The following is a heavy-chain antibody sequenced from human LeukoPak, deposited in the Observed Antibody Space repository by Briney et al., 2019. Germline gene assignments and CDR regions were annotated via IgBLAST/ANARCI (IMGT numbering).Heavy chain of an antibody. CDR3: ARLTGYDRYYFKY. J-gene: IGHJ4*02. CDR2: IYYSGST. Sequence: SETLSLTCTVSGVSISSYYWSWIRQPPGKGLEWIGYIYYSGSTNYNPSLKSRVTISLDTSKNQFSLKLSSVTAADTAVYYCARLTGYDRYYFKYSGQGTLVTVSS. V-gene: IGHV4-59*01. D-gene: IGHD3-9*01. CDR1: GVSISSYY.